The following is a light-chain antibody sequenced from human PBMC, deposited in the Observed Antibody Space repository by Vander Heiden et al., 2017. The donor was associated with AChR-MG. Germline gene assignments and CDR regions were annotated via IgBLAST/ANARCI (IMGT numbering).Light chain of an antibody. V-gene: IGLV1-44*01. CDR1: SSISGSNT. CDR2: SNN. CDR3: AAWDDTLSGPV. J-gene: IGLJ2*01. Sequence: QSPLTPPPSASGPPGPGATTSSAGSSSISGSNTVTWYQQVPGTAPKLLMHSNNERPSGVPDRFSGSKSGTSASLAISGLQSEDEADYYCAAWDDTLSGPVFGGGTKLTVL.